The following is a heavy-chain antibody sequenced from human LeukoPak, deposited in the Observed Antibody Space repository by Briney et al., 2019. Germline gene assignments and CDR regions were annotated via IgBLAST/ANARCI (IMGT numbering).Heavy chain of an antibody. CDR2: ISSTGGTT. CDR3: AKNGDRGAYCTGGTCYPYFYYYMDV. V-gene: IGHV3-23*01. D-gene: IGHD2-15*01. J-gene: IGHJ6*03. Sequence: GGSLRLSCAASGFTLSSYGMSWVRQAPGKGLEWVSSISSTGGTTYYADSVKGRFTISRDNSKNTLYLQMNSLRAEDTAIYYCAKNGDRGAYCTGGTCYPYFYYYMDVWGKGTTVTI. CDR1: GFTLSSYG.